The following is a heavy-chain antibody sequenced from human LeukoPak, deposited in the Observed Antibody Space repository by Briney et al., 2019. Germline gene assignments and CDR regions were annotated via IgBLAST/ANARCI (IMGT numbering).Heavy chain of an antibody. CDR1: GYTFTSYG. J-gene: IGHJ4*02. Sequence: GASVKVSCKASGYTFTSYGISWVRQAPGQGLEWMGWISAYNGNTNYAQKLQGRVTMTTDTSTSTAYMELRSLRSDDTAVYYCARGNYEWIQLWPRPYYFDYWGQGTLVTVSS. D-gene: IGHD5-18*01. CDR2: ISAYNGNT. CDR3: ARGNYEWIQLWPRPYYFDY. V-gene: IGHV1-18*01.